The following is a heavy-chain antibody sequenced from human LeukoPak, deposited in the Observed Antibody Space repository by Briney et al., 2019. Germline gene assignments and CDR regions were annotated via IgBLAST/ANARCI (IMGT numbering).Heavy chain of an antibody. J-gene: IGHJ4*02. CDR2: INPNSGGT. CDR3: ARPITKYTAVVWDY. V-gene: IGHV1-2*02. Sequence: ASVKVSCKASGYTFTSYAMHWVRQAPGQGLEWMGWINPNSGGTNYAQKFQGRVRMTRDTSIGTAYMELSSLTSDDTAIYYCARPITKYTAVVWDYWGQGTLVTVSS. D-gene: IGHD5-18*01. CDR1: GYTFTSYA.